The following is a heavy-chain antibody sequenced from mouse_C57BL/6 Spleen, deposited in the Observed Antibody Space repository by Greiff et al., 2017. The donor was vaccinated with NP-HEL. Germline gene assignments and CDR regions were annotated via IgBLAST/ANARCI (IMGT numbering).Heavy chain of an antibody. Sequence: VQLKESGPVLVKPGASVKMSCKASGYTFTDYYMNWVKQSHGKSLEWIGVINPYNGGTSYNQKFKGKATLTVDKSSSTAYMELNSLTSEDSAVYYCARYYSNLAWFAYWGQGTLVTVSA. J-gene: IGHJ3*01. D-gene: IGHD2-5*01. CDR3: ARYYSNLAWFAY. CDR2: INPYNGGT. CDR1: GYTFTDYY. V-gene: IGHV1-19*01.